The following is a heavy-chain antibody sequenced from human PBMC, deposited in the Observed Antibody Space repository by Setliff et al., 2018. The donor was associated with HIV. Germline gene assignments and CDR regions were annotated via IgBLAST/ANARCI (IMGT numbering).Heavy chain of an antibody. D-gene: IGHD5-18*01. J-gene: IGHJ6*02. CDR1: GFSFTSSA. Sequence: SVKVSCKASGFSFTSSAMQWVRQARGQRLEWIGWIGVGSGNTNYAQKFQERVTISRDTSTSTAYMELSSLRSEDTAVYYCAGGAYSYGWDYYNYGMDVWGQGTTVTVSS. CDR2: IGVGSGNT. CDR3: AGGAYSYGWDYYNYGMDV. V-gene: IGHV1-58*02.